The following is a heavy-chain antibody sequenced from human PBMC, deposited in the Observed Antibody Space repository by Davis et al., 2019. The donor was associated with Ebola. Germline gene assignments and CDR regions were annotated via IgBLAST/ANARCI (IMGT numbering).Heavy chain of an antibody. CDR3: AKDLVPDNAWTLDY. V-gene: IGHV3-23*01. D-gene: IGHD6-6*01. Sequence: PGGSLRLSCAASGFTFSSYAMSWVRQAPGKGLEWVSAVTGSGGKIYYADSVKGRFTISRDISKNTLYLQMNSLRAEDTAVYYCAKDLVPDNAWTLDYWGQGTLVTVSS. CDR2: VTGSGGKI. CDR1: GFTFSSYA. J-gene: IGHJ4*02.